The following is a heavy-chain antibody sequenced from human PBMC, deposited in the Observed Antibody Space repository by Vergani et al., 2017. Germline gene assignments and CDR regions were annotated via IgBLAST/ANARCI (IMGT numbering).Heavy chain of an antibody. J-gene: IGHJ4*02. CDR3: AHIIVRNLIVATIYYFDY. CDR2: IYWNDDK. V-gene: IGHV2-5*01. Sequence: QITLKESGPTLVKPTQTLTLTCTFSGFSLSTSGVGVGWIRQPPGKALEWLALIYWNDDKRYSPSLKSRLTITKDTSKNQVVLTMTNMDPVDTATYYCAHIIVRNLIVATIYYFDYWGQGTLVTVSS. CDR1: GFSLSTSGVG. D-gene: IGHD5-12*01.